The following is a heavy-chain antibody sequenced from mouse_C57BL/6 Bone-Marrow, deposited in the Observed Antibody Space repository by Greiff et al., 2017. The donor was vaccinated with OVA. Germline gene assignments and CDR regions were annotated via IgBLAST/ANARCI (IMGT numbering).Heavy chain of an antibody. CDR1: GFNIKDDY. CDR3: TSYYYGSSYVGVAY. CDR2: IDPENGDT. D-gene: IGHD1-1*01. J-gene: IGHJ3*01. Sequence: VQLKQSGAELVRPGASVKLSCTASGFNIKDDYMHWVKQRPEQGLEWIGWIDPENGDTEYASKFQGKATITADTSSNTAYLQLSSLTSEDTAVYYCTSYYYGSSYVGVAYWGQGTLVTVSA. V-gene: IGHV14-4*01.